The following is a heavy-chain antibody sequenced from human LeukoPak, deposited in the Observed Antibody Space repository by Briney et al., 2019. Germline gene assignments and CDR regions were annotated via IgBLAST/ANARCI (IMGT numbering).Heavy chain of an antibody. Sequence: SETLSLTCTVSGGSISSGDYYWSWIRQPPGKGLEWIGYIYYSGSTNYNPSLKSRVTISVDTSKKQFSLKLSSVTAADTAVYYCARRYCIGTSCYDAFDIWGQGTMVTVSS. CDR2: IYYSGST. CDR3: ARRYCIGTSCYDAFDI. V-gene: IGHV4-30-4*08. D-gene: IGHD2-2*01. J-gene: IGHJ3*02. CDR1: GGSISSGDYY.